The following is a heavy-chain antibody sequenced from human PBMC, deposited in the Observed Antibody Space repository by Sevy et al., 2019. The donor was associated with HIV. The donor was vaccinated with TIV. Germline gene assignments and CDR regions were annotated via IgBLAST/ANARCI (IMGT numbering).Heavy chain of an antibody. J-gene: IGHJ4*02. V-gene: IGHV3-23*01. D-gene: IGHD6-13*01. CDR3: AKEPGYSSRWYVDY. CDR1: GFTFSSYA. CDR2: ISASGGSP. Sequence: GGYLRLSCAASGFTFSSYAMAWVRQAPGKGLEWVSGISASGGSPYYADSVRGRFTSSRDNSKNTLYLQMNSLRGEDTAVYYCAKEPGYSSRWYVDYWGQGTLVNVSS.